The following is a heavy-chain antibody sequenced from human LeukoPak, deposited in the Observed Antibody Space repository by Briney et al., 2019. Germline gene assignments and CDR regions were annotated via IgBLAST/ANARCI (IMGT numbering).Heavy chain of an antibody. J-gene: IGHJ4*02. Sequence: GGSLRLSCEASGFTFSSYGMTWVRQAPGKGLEWVAALSGSGGRTYYADSVKGRFTISRDNSKNTVYLQMSSLRAEDTAIYYCAKSLGIVVVTANFDYWAREPWSPSPQ. V-gene: IGHV3-23*01. D-gene: IGHD2-21*02. CDR1: GFTFSSYG. CDR3: AKSLGIVVVTANFDY. CDR2: LSGSGGRT.